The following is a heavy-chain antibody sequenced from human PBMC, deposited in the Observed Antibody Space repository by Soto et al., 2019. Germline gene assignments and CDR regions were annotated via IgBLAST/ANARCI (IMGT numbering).Heavy chain of an antibody. CDR2: INPSGGST. J-gene: IGHJ5*02. Sequence: VASVKVSCKASGYTFTSYYMHWVRQAPGQGLEWMGIINPSGGSTSYAQKFQGRVTMTRDTSTSTVYMELSSLRSEDTAVYYCARGLDDFWSGYYLSSPRGTNWFDPWGQGTLVTVSS. D-gene: IGHD3-3*01. CDR3: ARGLDDFWSGYYLSSPRGTNWFDP. CDR1: GYTFTSYY. V-gene: IGHV1-46*03.